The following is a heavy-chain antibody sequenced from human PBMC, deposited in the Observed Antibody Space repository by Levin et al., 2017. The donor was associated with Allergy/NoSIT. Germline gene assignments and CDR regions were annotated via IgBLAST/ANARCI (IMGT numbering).Heavy chain of an antibody. D-gene: IGHD6-13*01. J-gene: IGHJ3*01. V-gene: IGHV3-21*01. Sequence: GGSLRLSCVASGFTFSSYSMNWVRQAPGKGLEWVSSISSSSTYIYYADSVKGRFTISRDNAKNSVFLQMNSLRAEDTAVYSCARDSRIAAADVFDFWGQGTMVTVSS. CDR1: GFTFSSYS. CDR2: ISSSSTYI. CDR3: ARDSRIAAADVFDF.